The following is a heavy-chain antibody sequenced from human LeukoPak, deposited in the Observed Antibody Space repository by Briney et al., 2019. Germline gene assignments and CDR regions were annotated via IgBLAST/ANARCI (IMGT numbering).Heavy chain of an antibody. Sequence: GGSLRLSCAASGFTLSSYGMHWVRQAPGKGLEWVAFIRYDGSNKYYTESVKGRFTISRDNAKNSLYLQMNSLRAEDTAVYYCASWSNTPFDYWGQGTLVTVSS. D-gene: IGHD2-2*02. J-gene: IGHJ4*02. CDR1: GFTLSSYG. V-gene: IGHV3-30*02. CDR2: IRYDGSNK. CDR3: ASWSNTPFDY.